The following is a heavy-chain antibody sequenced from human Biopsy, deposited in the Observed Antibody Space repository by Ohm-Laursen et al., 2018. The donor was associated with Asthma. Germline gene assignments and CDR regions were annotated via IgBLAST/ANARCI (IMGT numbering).Heavy chain of an antibody. Sequence: SLRLSCTASGFTFSSYAMSWVRQAPGKGLEWVSAISGSGGSTYYADSVKGRFTTSRDNSKNTLYLQMNSLRAEDTAVYYCASQSSGPDFWSGYYYFDYWGQGTLVTVSS. J-gene: IGHJ4*02. CDR2: ISGSGGST. CDR1: GFTFSSYA. D-gene: IGHD3-3*01. V-gene: IGHV3-23*01. CDR3: ASQSSGPDFWSGYYYFDY.